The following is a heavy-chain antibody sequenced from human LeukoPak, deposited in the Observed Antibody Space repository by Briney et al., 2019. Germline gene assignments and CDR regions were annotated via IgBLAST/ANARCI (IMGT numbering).Heavy chain of an antibody. Sequence: PGGSLRLSCAASGFTFDDFGMSWVRQAPGKGLEWVSGINWNGGRTGYADSVKGRFTISRDNAKNSLYLQMNSLRVEDTALYYCARGGQWLLPYYFDSWGQGTLVTVSS. J-gene: IGHJ4*02. D-gene: IGHD6-19*01. CDR2: INWNGGRT. CDR3: ARGGQWLLPYYFDS. CDR1: GFTFDDFG. V-gene: IGHV3-20*04.